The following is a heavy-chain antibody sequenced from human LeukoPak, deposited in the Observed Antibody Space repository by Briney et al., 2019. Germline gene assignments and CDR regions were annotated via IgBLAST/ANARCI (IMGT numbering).Heavy chain of an antibody. CDR2: ISSTSIYR. V-gene: IGHV3-21*01. CDR3: ARGPKYISATGPYYFDY. D-gene: IGHD6-13*01. J-gene: IGHJ4*02. Sequence: PGGSLRLSCAASGFTFSRYSMNWVRQAPGKGLEWVSSISSTSIYRYYADSMKGRFTISRDNAKNSMYLQMYSLRAEDTAVYYCARGPKYISATGPYYFDYWGQGTPVTVSS. CDR1: GFTFSRYS.